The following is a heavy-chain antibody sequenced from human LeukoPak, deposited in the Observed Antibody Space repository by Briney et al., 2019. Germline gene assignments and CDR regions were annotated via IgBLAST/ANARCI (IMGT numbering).Heavy chain of an antibody. CDR2: IYYSGST. CDR3: ARVYSGSYWYYYYYYMDV. CDR1: GGSISSSSYY. V-gene: IGHV4-39*01. J-gene: IGHJ6*03. Sequence: PSETLSLTCTVSGGSISSSSYYWGWIRQPPGKGLGWIGSIYYSGSTYYNPSLKSRVTISVDTSKNQFSLKLSSVTAADTAVYYCARVYSGSYWYYYYYYMDVWGKGTTVTISS. D-gene: IGHD1-26*01.